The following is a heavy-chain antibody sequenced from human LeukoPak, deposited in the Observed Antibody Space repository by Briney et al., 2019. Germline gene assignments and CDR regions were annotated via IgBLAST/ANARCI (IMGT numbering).Heavy chain of an antibody. Sequence: GGSLRLSCAASGFTFDDYAMHWVRQAPGKGLEWVSGISWNSGSIGYADSVKGRFTISRDNAKNSLYLQMNSLRAEDTAVYYCAREVAGLDYWGQGTLVTVSS. V-gene: IGHV3-9*01. CDR2: ISWNSGSI. D-gene: IGHD6-19*01. CDR1: GFTFDDYA. CDR3: AREVAGLDY. J-gene: IGHJ4*02.